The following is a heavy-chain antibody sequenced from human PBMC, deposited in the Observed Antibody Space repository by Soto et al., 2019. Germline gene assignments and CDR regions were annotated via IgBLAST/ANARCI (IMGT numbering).Heavy chain of an antibody. CDR2: INPSGGST. J-gene: IGHJ6*02. D-gene: IGHD6-19*01. Sequence: ASVKLSCKASGYTFTSYYMHWVRQAPGQGLEWMGIINPSGGSTSYAQKFQGRVTMTRDTSTSTVYMELSSLRSEDTAVYYCAREWYSSGWYYYYGMDVWGQGTTVTVSS. CDR3: AREWYSSGWYYYYGMDV. CDR1: GYTFTSYY. V-gene: IGHV1-46*01.